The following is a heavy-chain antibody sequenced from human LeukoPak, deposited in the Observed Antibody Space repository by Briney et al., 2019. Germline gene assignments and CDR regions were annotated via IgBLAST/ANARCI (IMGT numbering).Heavy chain of an antibody. J-gene: IGHJ4*02. CDR2: IKQDGSTK. V-gene: IGHV3-7*01. Sequence: GGSLRLSCAASGFTFANSCMAWVRQAPGKGLEWVANIKQDGSTKHYADSLKGRFTISRDNPKNSLFLQMNNLRADDTAIYYCTRDTIGSRDYWGQGILVTVAS. CDR3: TRDTIGSRDY. CDR1: GFTFANSC. D-gene: IGHD1-26*01.